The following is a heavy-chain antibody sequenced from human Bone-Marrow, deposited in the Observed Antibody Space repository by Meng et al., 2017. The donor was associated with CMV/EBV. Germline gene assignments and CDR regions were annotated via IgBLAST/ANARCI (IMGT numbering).Heavy chain of an antibody. CDR1: GFTFSTYG. Sequence: GESLKISCAASGFTFSTYGMNWVRQAPGKGLEWVSSITIRSSYKYYADSMKGRFTISRDNAKNSLYLQMNSLRVEDTAVYYCARSPSSSPNYYGMDVWVQGTTVTVSS. V-gene: IGHV3-21*01. CDR3: ARSPSSSPNYYGMDV. D-gene: IGHD6-6*01. J-gene: IGHJ6*02. CDR2: ITIRSSYK.